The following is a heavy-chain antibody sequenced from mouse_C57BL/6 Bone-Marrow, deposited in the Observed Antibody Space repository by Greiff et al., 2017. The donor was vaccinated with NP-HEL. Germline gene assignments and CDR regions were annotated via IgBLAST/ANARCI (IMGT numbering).Heavy chain of an antibody. CDR1: GYSITSDY. V-gene: IGHV3-8*01. D-gene: IGHD1-1*01. Sequence: DVMLVESGPGLAKPSQTLSLTCSVTGYSITSDYWNWIRKFPGNKLEYMGYISYSGSTYYNPSLKSRISITRDTSKNQYYLQLNSVTTEDTATYYCARYYYGSSYLGYFDYWGQGTTLTVSS. J-gene: IGHJ2*01. CDR2: ISYSGST. CDR3: ARYYYGSSYLGYFDY.